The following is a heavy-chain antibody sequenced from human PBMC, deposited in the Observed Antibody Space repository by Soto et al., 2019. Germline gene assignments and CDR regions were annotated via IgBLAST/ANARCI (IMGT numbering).Heavy chain of an antibody. J-gene: IGHJ4*02. Sequence: ASSKVSCKDPGYPFTTSCIPWAGQFPGEGLEWMVWVSTYNGNTNYAQGLQGRVTMTRETSSTTAYMELRSLRSDDTAVYYCARVMTTFGVVSKRPDHWGQGTLVTVSS. V-gene: IGHV1-18*04. CDR1: GYPFTTSC. CDR3: ARVMTTFGVVSKRPDH. D-gene: IGHD3-3*01. CDR2: VSTYNGNT.